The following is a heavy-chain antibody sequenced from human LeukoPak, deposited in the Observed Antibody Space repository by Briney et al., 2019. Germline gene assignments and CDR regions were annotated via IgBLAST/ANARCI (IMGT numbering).Heavy chain of an antibody. Sequence: PSETLSLTCTVSGGSISSGSYYWSWIRQPAGKGLEWIGRIYTSGSTNYNPPLKSRVTISVDTSKNQFSLKLSSVTAADTAVYYCARGLMATITSGYYYYGMDVWGQGTTVTVSS. CDR2: IYTSGST. D-gene: IGHD5-12*01. V-gene: IGHV4-61*02. J-gene: IGHJ6*02. CDR3: ARGLMATITSGYYYYGMDV. CDR1: GGSISSGSYY.